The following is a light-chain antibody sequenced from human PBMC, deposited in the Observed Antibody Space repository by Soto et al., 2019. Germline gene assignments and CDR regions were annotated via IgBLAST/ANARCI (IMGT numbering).Light chain of an antibody. CDR1: SSDVGGYNY. V-gene: IGLV2-14*01. CDR2: DVS. CDR3: CSYTTSNTRQIV. J-gene: IGLJ1*01. Sequence: QSVLTQPTSVSGAPGHSITISCTGTSSDVGGYNYVSWYQQHPGKAPKFMIYDVSNRPSGVSNRFSGSKSGNTASLTMSGLQAKDEADSYCCSYTTSNTRQIVFGTGTKVTVL.